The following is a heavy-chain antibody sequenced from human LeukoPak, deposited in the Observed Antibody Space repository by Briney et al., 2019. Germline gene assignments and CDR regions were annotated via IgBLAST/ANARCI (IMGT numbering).Heavy chain of an antibody. V-gene: IGHV4-59*01. CDR2: IYYSGST. J-gene: IGHJ4*02. CDR3: ARVSGGSYYGFDH. CDR1: GGSISSYY. D-gene: IGHD1-26*01. Sequence: SETLSLTCTVSGGSISSYYWSWIRQPPGKGLEWIGYIYYSGSTNYNPSLKSRVTISVDTSKNQFSLKLSSVTAADTAVYYCARVSGGSYYGFDHWGQGTLVTVSS.